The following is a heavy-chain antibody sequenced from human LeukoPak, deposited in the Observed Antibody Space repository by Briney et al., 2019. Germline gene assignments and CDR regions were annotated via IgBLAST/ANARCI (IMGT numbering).Heavy chain of an antibody. CDR3: AGSTFRGWYFYY. CDR1: GYSISSGYY. Sequence: SETLSLTCTVSGYSISSGYYWGWIRQPPGKGLEWIGSIYHSGSTYYNPSLKSRVTISVDTSNNQFSLKLSSVTAAETAVYYCAGSTFRGWYFYYWGQGTLVTVSS. V-gene: IGHV4-38-2*02. CDR2: IYHSGST. D-gene: IGHD5/OR15-5a*01. J-gene: IGHJ4*02.